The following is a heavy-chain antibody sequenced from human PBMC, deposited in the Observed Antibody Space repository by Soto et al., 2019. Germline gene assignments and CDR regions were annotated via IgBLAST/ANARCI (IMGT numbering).Heavy chain of an antibody. CDR1: GFTFSDSA. CDR2: VASKPEGYTT. J-gene: IGHJ4*02. CDR3: SKYSGSLSSVVD. V-gene: IGHV3-73*01. Sequence: GGSLRLSCAASGFTFSDSAIHWVRQAPGKGLEWVGRVASKPEGYTTTYGASVKGRFTVSRDDSQNTAYLQMNGLKTEDTAVYYCSKYSGSLSSVVDWGPGTLVTVSS. D-gene: IGHD1-26*01.